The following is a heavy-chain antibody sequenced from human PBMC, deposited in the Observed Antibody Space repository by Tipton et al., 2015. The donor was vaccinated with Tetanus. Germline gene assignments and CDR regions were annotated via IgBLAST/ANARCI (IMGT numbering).Heavy chain of an antibody. D-gene: IGHD3/OR15-3a*01. J-gene: IGHJ3*01. CDR3: ARRIQVFGPAILDAFDL. CDR2: IYDNGTT. CDR1: GGSISGYY. V-gene: IGHV4-59*01. Sequence: TLSLTCTVAGGSISGYYWTWIRQPPGKGLEWIGYIYDNGTTSYSPSLKSRVIIFVDKSKNQLSLKLGSVTAEDTAIYYCARRIQVFGPAILDAFDLWAQGTMVIVSS.